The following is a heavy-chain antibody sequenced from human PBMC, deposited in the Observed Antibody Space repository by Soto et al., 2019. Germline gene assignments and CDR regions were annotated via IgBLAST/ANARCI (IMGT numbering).Heavy chain of an antibody. V-gene: IGHV3-15*04. Sequence: EVQLVESGGGLVKPGGSLGLAWAASGLTFSNVWLSWVRQAPGKGLEWVGRIESKIDGGKIDYAAPVKGRFTISRDDLKDMLYLQMNSLTSEDTALYYCTTDRQGATGHYNWGQGTLVTVSS. D-gene: IGHD3-22*01. CDR1: GLTFSNVW. J-gene: IGHJ4*02. CDR3: TTDRQGATGHYN. CDR2: IESKIDGGKI.